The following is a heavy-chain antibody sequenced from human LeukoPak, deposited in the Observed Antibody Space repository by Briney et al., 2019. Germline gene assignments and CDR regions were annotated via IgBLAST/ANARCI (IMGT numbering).Heavy chain of an antibody. V-gene: IGHV4-39*01. J-gene: IGHJ3*02. D-gene: IGHD6-19*01. CDR2: IYYSGST. CDR3: ARRIPVAGTEEI. Sequence: PSETLSLTCTVSGGSISSSSYYWGWIRQPPGKGLEWIGSIYYSGSTYYNPSLKSRVTISVDTSKNQFSLKLRSVTAADTAVYYCARRIPVAGTEEIWGQGTMVTVSS. CDR1: GGSISSSSYY.